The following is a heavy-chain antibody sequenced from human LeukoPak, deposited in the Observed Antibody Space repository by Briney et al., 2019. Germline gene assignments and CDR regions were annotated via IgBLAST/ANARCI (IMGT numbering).Heavy chain of an antibody. D-gene: IGHD3-10*01. CDR1: GGSFSGYY. CDR3: ARGRYGSGMRRRNSFDP. V-gene: IGHV4-34*01. CDR2: INHSGST. J-gene: IGHJ5*02. Sequence: SETLSLTCAVYGGSFSGYYWSWIRQPPGKGLEWIGEINHSGSTNYNPSLKSRVNISVDTSKNQFSLKLSSVNAADTAVYYCARGRYGSGMRRRNSFDPWGQGTLVTVSS.